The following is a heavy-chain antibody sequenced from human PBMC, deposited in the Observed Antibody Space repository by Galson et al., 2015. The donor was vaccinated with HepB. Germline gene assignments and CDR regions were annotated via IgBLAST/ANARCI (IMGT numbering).Heavy chain of an antibody. D-gene: IGHD4-17*01. CDR2: INPNSGGT. CDR1: GYTFTGYY. CDR3: ARVTDYGDYDFDY. J-gene: IGHJ4*02. V-gene: IGHV1-2*02. Sequence: SVKVSCKASGYTFTGYYMHWVRQAPGQGLEWMGWINPNSGGTNYAQKFQGRVTMTRDTSISTAYMELSRLRSDDTAVYYCARVTDYGDYDFDYWGQGTLVTVSS.